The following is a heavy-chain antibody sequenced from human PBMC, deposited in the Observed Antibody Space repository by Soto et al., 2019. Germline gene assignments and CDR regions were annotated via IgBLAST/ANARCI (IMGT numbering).Heavy chain of an antibody. CDR3: ARESHGDYYDSSGYLIRAYAH. CDR1: GYTFTSYG. CDR2: ISAYNGNT. D-gene: IGHD3-22*01. Sequence: DSVNVSCKASGYTFTSYGISWVRQAPGQGLEWMGWISAYNGNTNYAQKLQGRVTMTTDTSTSTAYMELRSLRSDDTAVYYCARESHGDYYDSSGYLIRAYAHRGLGTLVTGSS. V-gene: IGHV1-18*04. J-gene: IGHJ4*02.